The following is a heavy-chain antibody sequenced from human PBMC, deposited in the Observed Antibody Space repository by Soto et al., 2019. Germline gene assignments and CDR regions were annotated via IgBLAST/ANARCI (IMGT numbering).Heavy chain of an antibody. D-gene: IGHD1-26*01. CDR3: ARDMHAGFTHYFDP. Sequence: SETLSLTCAVSGGSISSSNWWSWVRQPPGKGLEWIGEIYHSGSTNYNPSLKSRVTMSVDKSKNQFSLNLSSVTAADTAVYYCARDMHAGFTHYFDPWGQGTLVTVSS. J-gene: IGHJ5*02. V-gene: IGHV4-4*02. CDR2: IYHSGST. CDR1: GGSISSSNW.